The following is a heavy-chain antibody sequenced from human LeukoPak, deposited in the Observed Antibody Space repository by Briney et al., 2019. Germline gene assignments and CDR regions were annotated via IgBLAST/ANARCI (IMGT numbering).Heavy chain of an antibody. D-gene: IGHD3-22*01. CDR1: GGSISINSYY. J-gene: IGHJ3*01. Sequence: SETLSLTCTVSGGSISINSYYWGWIRQPPGKGLAWIGSIYYSGSTYYNPSLKSRVTISVDTSKNQFSLKLSSVTAADTAVYYCASYYDSSGYYRAFDLWGQGTMVTVSS. CDR2: IYYSGST. V-gene: IGHV4-39*01. CDR3: ASYYDSSGYYRAFDL.